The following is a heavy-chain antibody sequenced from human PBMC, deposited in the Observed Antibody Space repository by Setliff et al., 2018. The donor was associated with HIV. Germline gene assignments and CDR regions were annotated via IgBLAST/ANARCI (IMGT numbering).Heavy chain of an antibody. D-gene: IGHD3-16*02. Sequence: ASVKVSCKASGYTFTNYDINWVRQATGQGLEWMGWMNPNSGNTGYAQKFQGRVTMTRITSISTAYMELSSLRSEDTAVYYCARCSYVWGSYRMQPWGQGTLVTVSS. CDR1: GYTFTNYD. CDR2: MNPNSGNT. J-gene: IGHJ5*02. CDR3: ARCSYVWGSYRMQP. V-gene: IGHV1-8*02.